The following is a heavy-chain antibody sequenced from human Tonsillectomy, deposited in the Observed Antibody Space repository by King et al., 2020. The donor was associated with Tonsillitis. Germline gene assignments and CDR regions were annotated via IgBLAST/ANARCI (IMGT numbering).Heavy chain of an antibody. CDR3: ARVGDDYFDY. CDR1: GFTFSDYY. V-gene: IGHV3-11*01. Sequence: VQLVESGGGLVKPGGSLRLSCAASGFTFSDYYMSWIRQAPGKGLEWVSYISHRDTSIYYADSLKGRFTISRDNAKNSLFLQMDSLRAEDTAVYYCARVGDDYFDYWGQGTLVTVSS. CDR2: ISHRDTSI. J-gene: IGHJ4*02. D-gene: IGHD5-24*01.